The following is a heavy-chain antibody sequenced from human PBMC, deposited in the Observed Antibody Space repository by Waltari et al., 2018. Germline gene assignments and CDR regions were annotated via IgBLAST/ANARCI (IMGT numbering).Heavy chain of an antibody. Sequence: EVQLVESGGGLVQPGGSLRLSCAPAGFTYSSYSMHWVRPAPGKGLGGVSYISSSSSTIYYADSVKGRFTISRDNAKNSLYLQMNSLRAEDTAVYYCARSSSTSGFDPWGQGTLVTVSS. CDR2: ISSSSSTI. CDR1: GFTYSSYS. V-gene: IGHV3-48*01. CDR3: ARSSSTSGFDP. D-gene: IGHD2-2*01. J-gene: IGHJ5*02.